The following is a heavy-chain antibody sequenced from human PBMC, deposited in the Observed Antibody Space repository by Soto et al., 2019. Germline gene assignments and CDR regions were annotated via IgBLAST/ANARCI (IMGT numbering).Heavy chain of an antibody. CDR1: GFSFSTYG. CDR3: ATWNGYGAY. Sequence: EVQLLESGGGLVQPGGSLRLSCAVSGFSFSTYGVTWVRQAPGKGLEWVSGVSGGSGVTHYADSVKGRFTITGDNSKNTVYLHMNSLIVEDTAVYYCATWNGYGAYWGHGTLVTVSS. J-gene: IGHJ4*01. V-gene: IGHV3-23*01. D-gene: IGHD4-17*01. CDR2: VSGGSGVT.